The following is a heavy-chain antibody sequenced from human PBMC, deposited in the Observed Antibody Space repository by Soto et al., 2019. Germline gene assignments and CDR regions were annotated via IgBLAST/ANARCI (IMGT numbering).Heavy chain of an antibody. CDR2: INHSGST. CDR3: ARAGEGCAGSRGYDFDY. CDR1: GGSFSGYY. D-gene: IGHD3-22*01. V-gene: IGHV4-34*01. J-gene: IGHJ4*02. Sequence: SETLSLTCAVYGGSFSGYYWSWIRQPPGEGLEWVGEINHSGSTNYNPSLKSRVTISGDTSKNQFSLKMSSVTAADTAVYYGARAGEGCAGSRGYDFDYWGQGTLVTVSS.